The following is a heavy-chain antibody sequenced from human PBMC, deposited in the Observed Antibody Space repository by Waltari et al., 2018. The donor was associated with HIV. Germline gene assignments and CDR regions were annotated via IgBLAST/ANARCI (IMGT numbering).Heavy chain of an antibody. CDR1: GYTFTNHD. CDR2: MNPNSGNT. Sequence: QVHLVQSGAEVKKPGASVKVSCRTSGYTFTNHDINWVRQAAGQGLEWMGWMNPNSGNTGFAQNFQGRVTMTRNSSISTAYMELRSLKSEDTALYYCARSLTSRPGYGGVMAFWGQGSLVTVSS. V-gene: IGHV1-8*01. CDR3: ARSLTSRPGYGGVMAF. J-gene: IGHJ4*02. D-gene: IGHD3-16*01.